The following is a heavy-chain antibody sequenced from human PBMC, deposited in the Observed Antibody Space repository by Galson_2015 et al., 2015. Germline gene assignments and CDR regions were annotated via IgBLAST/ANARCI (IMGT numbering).Heavy chain of an antibody. Sequence: SLRLSCAASGFTFSSFAMDWVRQAPGKGLEWVSYISSNGRTMYYADSVKGRFTISRDNTKNSLYLQMNSLRAEDTAIYYCARYYYGSGRYFDYWGQGTLVTVSS. D-gene: IGHD3-10*01. CDR2: ISSNGRTM. J-gene: IGHJ4*02. CDR1: GFTFSSFA. V-gene: IGHV3-48*03. CDR3: ARYYYGSGRYFDY.